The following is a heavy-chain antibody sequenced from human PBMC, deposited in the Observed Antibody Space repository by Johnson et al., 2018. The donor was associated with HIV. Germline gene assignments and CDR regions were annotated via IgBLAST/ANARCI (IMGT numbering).Heavy chain of an antibody. CDR3: ARVQWLILDAFDI. CDR1: GFTFSSYA. CDR2: IWYDGSNK. D-gene: IGHD6-19*01. Sequence: QVQLVESGGGLVQPGGSLRLSCAVSGFTFSSYAIHWVRQAPGKGLEWVAVIWYDGSNKYYAASVKGRFTISRDNSKNTLYLQMNSLRAEDTAVYYCARVQWLILDAFDIWGQGTMVTVSS. J-gene: IGHJ3*02. V-gene: IGHV3-30*04.